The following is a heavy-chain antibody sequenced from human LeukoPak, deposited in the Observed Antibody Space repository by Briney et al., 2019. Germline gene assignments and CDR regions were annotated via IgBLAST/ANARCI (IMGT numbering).Heavy chain of an antibody. CDR3: AGVYQLLWYKGYFQH. D-gene: IGHD2-2*01. CDR2: INHSGST. CDR1: GGSFSGYY. J-gene: IGHJ1*01. V-gene: IGHV4-34*01. Sequence: PSETLSLTCAVYGGSFSGYYWSWIRQPPGKGLEWIGEINHSGSTNYNPSLKSRVTISVDTSKNQFSLKLSSVTAADTAVYYCAGVYQLLWYKGYFQHWGQGTLVTVSS.